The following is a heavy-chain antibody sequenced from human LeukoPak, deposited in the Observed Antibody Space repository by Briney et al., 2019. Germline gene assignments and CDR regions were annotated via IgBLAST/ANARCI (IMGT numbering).Heavy chain of an antibody. J-gene: IGHJ4*02. V-gene: IGHV4-4*07. Sequence: SETLSLTCTVSGGSISSYYWSWIRQPAGKGLEWIGRIYTSGSTNYNPSLKSRVTISIDTSKNQFSLKLSSVTAADTAMYYCARRAIVATIDYWGQGTLVTVSS. CDR1: GGSISSYY. CDR2: IYTSGST. D-gene: IGHD5-12*01. CDR3: ARRAIVATIDY.